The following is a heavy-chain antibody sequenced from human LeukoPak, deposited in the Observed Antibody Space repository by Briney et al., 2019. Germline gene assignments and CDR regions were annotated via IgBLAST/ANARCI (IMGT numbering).Heavy chain of an antibody. J-gene: IGHJ4*02. D-gene: IGHD3-10*01. CDR3: ARDFRGSAFGDY. Sequence: SETLSLTCTVSGGSISSYYWNWIRQPAGKELEWIGRIYSSGSTNYNPSLKSRVTMSVDTSKNQFSLRLSSVTAADTAVYYCARDFRGSAFGDYWGQGALVTVSS. V-gene: IGHV4-4*07. CDR1: GGSISSYY. CDR2: IYSSGST.